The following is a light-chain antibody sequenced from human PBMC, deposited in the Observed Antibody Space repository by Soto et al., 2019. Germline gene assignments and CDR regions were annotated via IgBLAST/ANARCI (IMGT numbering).Light chain of an antibody. J-gene: IGLJ3*02. CDR2: GNS. Sequence: QLVLTQPPSVSGAPGQRVTISCTESSPNIGAGYDVHWYQQLPGTAPKLLIYGNSNRPSGVPDRFSGSKSGTSASLAITGLQAEDEADYYCQSYDSSLSGGVFGGGTKLTVL. CDR3: QSYDSSLSGGV. V-gene: IGLV1-40*01. CDR1: SPNIGAGYD.